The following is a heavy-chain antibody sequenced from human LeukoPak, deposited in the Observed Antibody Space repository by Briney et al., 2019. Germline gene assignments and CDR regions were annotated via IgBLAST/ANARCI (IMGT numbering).Heavy chain of an antibody. D-gene: IGHD1-1*01. CDR1: GFTFSNHG. CDR3: ARDQGTSTTAPKRKGRFDP. CDR2: IWYDGSNK. V-gene: IGHV3-33*01. Sequence: GRSLRLSCAASGFTFSNHGMHWVRQAPGKGLEWVALIWYDGSNKEYAESVKGRFTISRDNSKNTLYLQMNSLRDEDTAVYNCARDQGTSTTAPKRKGRFDPWGQGTLVTVSS. J-gene: IGHJ5*02.